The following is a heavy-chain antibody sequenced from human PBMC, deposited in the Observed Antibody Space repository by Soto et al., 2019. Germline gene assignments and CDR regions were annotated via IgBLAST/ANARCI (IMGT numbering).Heavy chain of an antibody. CDR3: ARGGEHYYDSSGYYF. V-gene: IGHV1-69*06. CDR2: IIPIFGTA. Sequence: QVQLVQSGAEVKKPGSSVKVSCKASGGTFSSYAISWVRQAPGQGLEWMGGIIPIFGTANYAQKFQGRVTLKADKSTSTAYMELSSLRSEDTAVYYCARGGEHYYDSSGYYFWGQGTLVTVSS. D-gene: IGHD3-22*01. CDR1: GGTFSSYA. J-gene: IGHJ4*02.